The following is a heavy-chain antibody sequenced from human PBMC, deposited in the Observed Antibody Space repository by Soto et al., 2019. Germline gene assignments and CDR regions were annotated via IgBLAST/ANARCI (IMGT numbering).Heavy chain of an antibody. CDR2: IWYDGSNK. V-gene: IGHV3-33*01. Sequence: QVQLVESGGGVVQPGRSLRLSCAASGFTFSSYGMHWVRQAPGKGLEWVAVIWYDGSNKYYADSVKGRFTISRDNSKNTLYLQMNSLRAEDTAVYYCARNRAVGSPLFDYWGQGTLVTVSS. CDR3: ARNRAVGSPLFDY. J-gene: IGHJ4*02. D-gene: IGHD3-10*01. CDR1: GFTFSSYG.